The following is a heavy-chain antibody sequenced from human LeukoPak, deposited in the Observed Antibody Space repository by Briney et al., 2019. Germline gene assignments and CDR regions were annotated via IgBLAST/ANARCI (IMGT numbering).Heavy chain of an antibody. Sequence: GGSLRLSCVVSGFTFTSYHMHWVRQAPGKGPEWVAFISSDGIPQSYADSVRGRFTISRDNSRSMVWLQMNSLTAEDTAMYYCGRDLNWGAFDIRGLGTLVTVSS. J-gene: IGHJ3*02. CDR1: GFTFTSYH. V-gene: IGHV3-30*04. D-gene: IGHD7-27*01. CDR3: GRDLNWGAFDI. CDR2: ISSDGIPQ.